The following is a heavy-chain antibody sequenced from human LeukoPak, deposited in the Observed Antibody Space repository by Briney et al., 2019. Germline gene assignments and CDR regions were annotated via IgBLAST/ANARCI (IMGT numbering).Heavy chain of an antibody. J-gene: IGHJ4*02. CDR1: GFTFSSYA. CDR2: ISNSGGST. Sequence: GGSLRLSCAASGFTFSSYAMGWVRQDPGKGLEWVSSISNSGGSTYNADSVKGRFTNSKDNSKNKLDLQMNNLRAEDTGVYYCTKDVGGATSSLDYWGQGTLVTVSS. V-gene: IGHV3-23*01. D-gene: IGHD1-26*01. CDR3: TKDVGGATSSLDY.